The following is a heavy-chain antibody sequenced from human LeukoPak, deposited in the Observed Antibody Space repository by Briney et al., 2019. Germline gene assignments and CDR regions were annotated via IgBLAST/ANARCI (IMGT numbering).Heavy chain of an antibody. D-gene: IGHD2-2*01. Sequence: SETLSLTCTVSGGSISNSSYYWGWIRQPPGKGLDWIGSIYYSGNTYYNPSLMSRVTISVDTSKNQFSLKLSSVTAADTAVYYCARVMTQLKYHDAFDIWGQGTMVTVSS. J-gene: IGHJ3*02. CDR1: GGSISNSSYY. V-gene: IGHV4-39*07. CDR2: IYYSGNT. CDR3: ARVMTQLKYHDAFDI.